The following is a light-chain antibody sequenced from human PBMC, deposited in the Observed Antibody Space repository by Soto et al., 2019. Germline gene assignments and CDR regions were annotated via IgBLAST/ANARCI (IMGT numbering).Light chain of an antibody. CDR1: SSYIGAGYD. V-gene: IGLV1-40*01. CDR2: ANT. CDR3: QSYDDSLGGHVI. Sequence: QSVLKQPPSGSGAPGQRVTISCTGSSSYIGAGYDVHWYQQLPGTAPKLLIYANTNRPSGVPDRFSGSKSGTSASRAITGLQAEDEADDYCQSYDDSLGGHVIFGGGTKLTVL. J-gene: IGLJ2*01.